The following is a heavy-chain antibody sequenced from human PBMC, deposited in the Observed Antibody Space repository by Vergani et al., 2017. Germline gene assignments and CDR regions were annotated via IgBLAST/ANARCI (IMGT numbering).Heavy chain of an antibody. Sequence: VQLVESGGGVVQPGRSLRLSCAASGFTFSSYAMHWVRQAPGKGLEWVSAISGSGGSTYYADSVKGRFTISRDNSKNTLYLQMNSLRAEDTAVYYCARAPAEHSSSWYVPLDYWGQGTLVTVSS. CDR1: GFTFSSYA. V-gene: IGHV3-23*04. D-gene: IGHD6-13*01. CDR3: ARAPAEHSSSWYVPLDY. CDR2: ISGSGGST. J-gene: IGHJ4*02.